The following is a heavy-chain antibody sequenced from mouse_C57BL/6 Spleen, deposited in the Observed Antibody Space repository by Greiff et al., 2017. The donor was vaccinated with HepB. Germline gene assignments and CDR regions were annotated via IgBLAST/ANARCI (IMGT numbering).Heavy chain of an antibody. D-gene: IGHD1-1*01. J-gene: IGHJ3*01. V-gene: IGHV1-26*01. CDR3: AYYGSSFDWFAY. CDR2: INPNNGGT. Sequence: EVQLQQSGPELVKPGASVKISCKASGYTFTDYYMNWVKQSHGKSLEWIGDINPNNGGTSYNQKFKGKATLTVDKSSSTAYMVLRSLTSEDSAVYYCAYYGSSFDWFAYWGQGTLVTVSA. CDR1: GYTFTDYY.